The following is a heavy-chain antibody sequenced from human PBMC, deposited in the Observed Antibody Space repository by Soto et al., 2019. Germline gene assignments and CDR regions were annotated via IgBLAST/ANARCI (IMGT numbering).Heavy chain of an antibody. CDR1: GFTFDDYA. J-gene: IGHJ3*02. D-gene: IGHD6-19*01. CDR3: AKDFSGWDDAFDI. Sequence: GGSLRLSCAASGFTFDDYAMHWVRQAPWKGLEWVSGISWNSGSIGYADSVKGRFTISRDNAKNSLYLQMNSLRAEDTALYYCAKDFSGWDDAFDIWGQGTRVTVAS. CDR2: ISWNSGSI. V-gene: IGHV3-9*01.